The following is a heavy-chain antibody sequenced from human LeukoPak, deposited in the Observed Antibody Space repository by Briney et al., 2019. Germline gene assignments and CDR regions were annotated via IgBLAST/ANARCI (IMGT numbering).Heavy chain of an antibody. V-gene: IGHV3-48*01. CDR1: GFTFISFS. Sequence: GGSLRLSCAASGFTFISFSMTWVRQAPGKGLEWISYIHSTSSPIYYADSVKGRFTVSIDNAKNSLYLQMNSLTAEDTAVYYCGRGGSTGSWFNYWGQGTLVTVSS. CDR2: IHSTSSPI. D-gene: IGHD6-13*01. CDR3: GRGGSTGSWFNY. J-gene: IGHJ4*02.